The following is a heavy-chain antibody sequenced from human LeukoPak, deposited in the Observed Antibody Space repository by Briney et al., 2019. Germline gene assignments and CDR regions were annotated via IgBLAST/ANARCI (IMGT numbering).Heavy chain of an antibody. CDR1: GGSIGSYSYY. D-gene: IGHD2/OR15-2a*01. CDR2: IQYSGNT. J-gene: IGHJ4*02. Sequence: PSETLSLTCTVSGGSIGSYSYYWAWIRQPPGMGLEWIGSIQYSGNTYHNPSLRSRVTISVDTSKNQFSLKLSSATAADTAVYYCASEVQLYDYWGQGTLVTVSS. V-gene: IGHV4-39*01. CDR3: ASEVQLYDY.